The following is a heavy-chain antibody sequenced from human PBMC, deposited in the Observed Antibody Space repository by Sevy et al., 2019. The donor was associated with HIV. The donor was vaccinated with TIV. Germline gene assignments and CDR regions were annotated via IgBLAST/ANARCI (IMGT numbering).Heavy chain of an antibody. Sequence: SETLSLTCTVSGGSFSTSYYWGWVRQPPGKGPEWIGCIHYSGSTYYNPSLKSRVSISVDTSKNSFSLKLSSVTAADTAVYYCANMGRGYYFYSELWGQGTLVTVSS. J-gene: IGHJ4*02. CDR2: IHYSGST. CDR3: ANMGRGYYFYSEL. CDR1: GGSFSTSYY. D-gene: IGHD3-3*01. V-gene: IGHV4-39*02.